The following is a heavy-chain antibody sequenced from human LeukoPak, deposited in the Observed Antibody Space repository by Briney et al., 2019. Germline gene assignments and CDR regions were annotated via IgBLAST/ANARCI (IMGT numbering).Heavy chain of an antibody. V-gene: IGHV4-31*03. Sequence: SETLSLTCTVSGGSISSGGYYWSWIRQHPGKGLEWIGYIYYSGSTYYNPSLKSRVTISVGTSKNQFSLKLSSVTAADTAVYYCARDGDTAMVWDYWGQGTLVTVSS. CDR3: ARDGDTAMVWDY. CDR2: IYYSGST. D-gene: IGHD5-18*01. CDR1: GGSISSGGYY. J-gene: IGHJ4*02.